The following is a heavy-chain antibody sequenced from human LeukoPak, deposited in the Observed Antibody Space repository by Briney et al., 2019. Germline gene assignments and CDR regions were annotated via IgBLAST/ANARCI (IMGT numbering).Heavy chain of an antibody. D-gene: IGHD1-26*01. Sequence: SETLSLTCNVSGGSISRYYWSWIRKPAGKGLEWIGRVYTSGSTNYNPSLKSRVTMSVETSKSQFSLKLSSVTAADTAIYYCARGGEVGGTGSRFDYWGQGTLVTVSS. V-gene: IGHV4-4*07. CDR2: VYTSGST. CDR3: ARGGEVGGTGSRFDY. CDR1: GGSISRYY. J-gene: IGHJ4*02.